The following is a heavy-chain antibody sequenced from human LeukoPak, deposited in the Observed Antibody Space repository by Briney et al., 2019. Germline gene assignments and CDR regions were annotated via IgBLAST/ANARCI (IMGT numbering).Heavy chain of an antibody. CDR3: ARANIVLMVYAIGDFDY. V-gene: IGHV4-34*01. CDR1: GGSFSGYY. D-gene: IGHD2-8*01. J-gene: IGHJ4*02. CDR2: INHSGST. Sequence: SETLSLTCAVYGGSFSGYYWSWIRQPPGKGLEWIGEINHSGSTNYNPSLKSRVTISVDTSKNQFSLKLSSVTAADTAVYYCARANIVLMVYAIGDFDYWGQGTLVTVSS.